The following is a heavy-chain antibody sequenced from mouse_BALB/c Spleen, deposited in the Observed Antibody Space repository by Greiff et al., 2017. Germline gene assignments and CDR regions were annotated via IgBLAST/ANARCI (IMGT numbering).Heavy chain of an antibody. CDR1: GFTFSSFG. CDR2: ISSGSSTI. Sequence: EVQLVESGGGLVQPGGSRKLSCAASGFTFSSFGLHWVRQAPEKGLEWVAYISSGSSTIYYADTVKGRFTISRDNPKNTLVLQMTSLRSEDTAMYYCAREISSYYSDYWGQGTTLTVSS. D-gene: IGHD6-1*01. J-gene: IGHJ2*01. V-gene: IGHV5-17*02. CDR3: AREISSYYSDY.